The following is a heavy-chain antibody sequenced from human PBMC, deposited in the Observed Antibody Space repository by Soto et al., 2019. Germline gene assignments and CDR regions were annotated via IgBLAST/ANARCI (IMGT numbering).Heavy chain of an antibody. CDR3: ARVPVR. CDR2: VYHSGSP. Sequence: QLQLQESGSGLVKPSQTLSLTCAVSGGSISSGGYSWSWTRQPPGKGLEWIGYVYHSGSPYFKPSLMRRVTKSVDRSKIQFSLKMSSVSAADTAVDYCARVPVRWGQGTLVTVSS. J-gene: IGHJ4*02. V-gene: IGHV4-30-2*01. D-gene: IGHD2-2*01. CDR1: GGSISSGGYS.